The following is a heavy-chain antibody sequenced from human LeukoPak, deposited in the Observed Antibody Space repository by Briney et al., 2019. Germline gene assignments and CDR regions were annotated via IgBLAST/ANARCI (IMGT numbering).Heavy chain of an antibody. D-gene: IGHD3-9*01. Sequence: GASVNVSCKASGYTFINYDISWVRQAPGQGLEWMGWISGYNGNTNYAQKVQGRVTMTTDTSTSTVYLELRSLRSDDTAVYYCARPRSLLSRDAFDIWGQGTMVTVSS. V-gene: IGHV1-18*01. CDR2: ISGYNGNT. J-gene: IGHJ3*02. CDR1: GYTFINYD. CDR3: ARPRSLLSRDAFDI.